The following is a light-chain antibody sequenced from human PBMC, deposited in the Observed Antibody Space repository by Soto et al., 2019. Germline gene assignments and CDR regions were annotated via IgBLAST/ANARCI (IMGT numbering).Light chain of an antibody. CDR2: EVS. Sequence: QSALTQPASVSGSPGQSITISCTGTSSDVGGYNYVSWYQQHPGKAPKLLIYEVSNRPSGISNRFSGSKSGNTASLTISGLQAEDEAHYYCSSYTRSSTRVFGTGTKLTVL. CDR3: SSYTRSSTRV. J-gene: IGLJ1*01. V-gene: IGLV2-14*01. CDR1: SSDVGGYNY.